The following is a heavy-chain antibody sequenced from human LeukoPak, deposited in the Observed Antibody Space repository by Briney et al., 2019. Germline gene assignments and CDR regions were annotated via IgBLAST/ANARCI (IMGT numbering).Heavy chain of an antibody. Sequence: GASVKVSCKASGYTFTSYDINWVRQAAGQGLEWMGWMNPNSGNTGYAQKFQGRVTMTRNTSISTAYMELSSLRSEDTAVYYCARGPPFYYDSSGRGFDYWGQGTLVTVSS. CDR2: MNPNSGNT. CDR3: ARGPPFYYDSSGRGFDY. J-gene: IGHJ4*02. V-gene: IGHV1-8*01. D-gene: IGHD3-22*01. CDR1: GYTFTSYD.